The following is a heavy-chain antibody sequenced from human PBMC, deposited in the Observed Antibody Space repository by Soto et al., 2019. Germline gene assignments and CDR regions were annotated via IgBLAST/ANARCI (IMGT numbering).Heavy chain of an antibody. J-gene: IGHJ6*02. CDR2: ISYDGSNK. Sequence: QVQLVESGGGVVQPGRSLRLSCAASGFTFSSYAIHWVRQAPGKGLEWVAVISYDGSNKYYADSVKGRFTISRDNSKNTLYLQMNSLRAEDTAVYYCASGGYDFWSGYYDYYYGMDVWGQGTTVTVSS. D-gene: IGHD3-3*01. CDR3: ASGGYDFWSGYYDYYYGMDV. V-gene: IGHV3-30*04. CDR1: GFTFSSYA.